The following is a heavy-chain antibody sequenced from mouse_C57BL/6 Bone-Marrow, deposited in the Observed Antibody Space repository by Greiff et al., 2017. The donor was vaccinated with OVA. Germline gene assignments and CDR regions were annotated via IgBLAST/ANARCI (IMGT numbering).Heavy chain of an antibody. Sequence: VQLQQPGAELVRPGPSVKLSCKASGYTFTSYWMHWVKQRPGQGLEWIGVIDPSDSYTNYNQKFKGKATLTVDTSSSTAYMQLSSLTSEDSAVYYCAKFITTVVAPYYYAMDYWGQGTSVTVSS. V-gene: IGHV1-59*01. J-gene: IGHJ4*01. CDR1: GYTFTSYW. D-gene: IGHD1-1*01. CDR2: IDPSDSYT. CDR3: AKFITTVVAPYYYAMDY.